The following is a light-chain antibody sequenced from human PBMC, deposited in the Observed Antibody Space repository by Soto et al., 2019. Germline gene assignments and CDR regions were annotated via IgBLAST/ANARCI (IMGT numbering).Light chain of an antibody. CDR1: SSNIGAGYD. Sequence: QSVLTQPPSVSGAPGQRVTISCTGSSSNIGAGYDVHWYQQLPGTAPKLLIYGNSNRPSGVPDRFSGSKSGTSASLAITGLQAEVEADYYCPSYDSSLSGYVFGTGTKVTVL. CDR3: PSYDSSLSGYV. CDR2: GNS. J-gene: IGLJ1*01. V-gene: IGLV1-40*01.